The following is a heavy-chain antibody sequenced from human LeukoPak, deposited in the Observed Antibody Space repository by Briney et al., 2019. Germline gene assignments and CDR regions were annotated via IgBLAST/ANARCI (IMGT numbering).Heavy chain of an antibody. CDR1: GDSLNTYY. Sequence: SESLSLTCTVSGDSLNTYYWDWIRQPAGKGLEWICRIHHSGATNYNPSLKSRVTISVDTSKNQFSLILRSVTAADTAVYYCARDKGVERLGGVYFDSWGQGTLVIVSS. J-gene: IGHJ4*02. CDR2: IHHSGAT. V-gene: IGHV4-4*07. D-gene: IGHD1-26*01. CDR3: ARDKGVERLGGVYFDS.